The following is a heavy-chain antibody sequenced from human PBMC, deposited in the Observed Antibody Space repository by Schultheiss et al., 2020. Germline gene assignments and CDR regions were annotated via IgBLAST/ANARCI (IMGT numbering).Heavy chain of an antibody. V-gene: IGHV1-69*13. CDR1: GGTFSSYA. D-gene: IGHD1-26*01. CDR3: AAISGSYYGHFRDYYYYGMDV. J-gene: IGHJ6*02. Sequence: SVKVSCKASGGTFSSYAISWVRQAPGQGLEWMGGIIPIFGTANYAQKFQGRVTITADESTSTAYMELSSLRSEDTAVYYCAAISGSYYGHFRDYYYYGMDVWGQGTTVTVSS. CDR2: IIPIFGTA.